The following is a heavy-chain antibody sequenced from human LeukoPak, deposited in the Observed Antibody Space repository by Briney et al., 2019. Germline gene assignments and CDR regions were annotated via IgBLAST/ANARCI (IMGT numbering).Heavy chain of an antibody. Sequence: ASVKVSCKASGYTFTSYGISWVRQAPGQGLEWMAWINAYNGDTNFAQRLQGRVTVTTDTSTSTAYMELRSLRSDDTAVYYCARDLRSSSVYDFDHWGQGTLVTVSS. CDR2: INAYNGDT. V-gene: IGHV1-18*01. D-gene: IGHD6-6*01. CDR1: GYTFTSYG. J-gene: IGHJ4*02. CDR3: ARDLRSSSVYDFDH.